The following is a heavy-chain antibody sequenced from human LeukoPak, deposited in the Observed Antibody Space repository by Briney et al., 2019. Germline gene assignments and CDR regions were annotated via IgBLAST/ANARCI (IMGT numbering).Heavy chain of an antibody. V-gene: IGHV3-48*04. CDR2: ISSSGSTI. D-gene: IGHD1-26*01. Sequence: GGSLRLSCAASGFTFSSYSMNWVRQAPGKGLEWVSYISSSGSTIYYADSVKGRFTISRDNAKNSLYLQMNSLRAEDTAVYYCARDRALDWELPASDAFDIWGQGTMVTVSS. J-gene: IGHJ3*02. CDR1: GFTFSSYS. CDR3: ARDRALDWELPASDAFDI.